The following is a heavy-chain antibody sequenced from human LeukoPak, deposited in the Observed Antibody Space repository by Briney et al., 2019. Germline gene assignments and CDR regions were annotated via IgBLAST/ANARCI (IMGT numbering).Heavy chain of an antibody. V-gene: IGHV4-59*01. CDR2: IYYSGST. J-gene: IGHJ6*01. CDR1: GGSISNYF. D-gene: IGHD3-9*01. CDR3: ARAISYYYGMNV. Sequence: SETLSLTCTVSGGSISNYFWSWIRQPPGKGLEWIGYIYYSGSTNYNPSLKSRVTLSVDTSKNQSSLKLSSVTAADTAVYYCARAISYYYGMNVWGQGTAVTVSS.